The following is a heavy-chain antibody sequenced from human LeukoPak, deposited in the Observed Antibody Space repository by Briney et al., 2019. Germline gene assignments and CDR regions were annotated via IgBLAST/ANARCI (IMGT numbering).Heavy chain of an antibody. CDR1: GFTFSSYA. D-gene: IGHD3/OR15-3a*01. CDR3: ANEGLVRSHYMDV. V-gene: IGHV3-23*01. Sequence: GGSLRLSCAASGFTFSSYAMSWVRQAQGKGLEWVSAIRGSGGSTYYADSVKGRFTISRDNSKNTLYLQMNSLRAEDTAVYYCANEGLVRSHYMDVWVKGTTVTVSS. CDR2: IRGSGGST. J-gene: IGHJ6*03.